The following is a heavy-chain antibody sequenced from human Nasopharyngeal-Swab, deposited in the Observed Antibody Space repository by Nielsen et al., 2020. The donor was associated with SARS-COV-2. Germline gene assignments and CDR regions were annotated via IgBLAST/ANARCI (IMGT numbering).Heavy chain of an antibody. CDR1: GFTFSSYS. Sequence: GGSLRLSCAASGFTFSSYSMNWVRQAPGKGLEWVSSISSTSNYIYYADSVKGRFTISRDNAKNSLYLQMNSLRAEDTAVYYCARVLLELRFFHMDVWGKGTTVTVSS. CDR3: ARVLLELRFFHMDV. V-gene: IGHV3-21*04. J-gene: IGHJ6*03. CDR2: ISSTSNYI. D-gene: IGHD3-3*01.